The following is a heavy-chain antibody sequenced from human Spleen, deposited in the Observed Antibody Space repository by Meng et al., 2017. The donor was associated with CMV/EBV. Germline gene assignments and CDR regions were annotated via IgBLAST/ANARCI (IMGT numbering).Heavy chain of an antibody. CDR2: VYYSGSA. Sequence: GSLRLSCTVSGGSIRSSDFYWGWIRQPPGKGLEWIGNVYYSGSAYYNPSLKGRVTISVDTSKNHFSLKLTSVTAADTAMYYCAGPDDMGSSPHDPFDMWGQGTMVTVSS. CDR3: AGPDDMGSSPHDPFDM. V-gene: IGHV4-39*07. CDR1: GGSIRSSDFY. D-gene: IGHD1-1*01. J-gene: IGHJ3*02.